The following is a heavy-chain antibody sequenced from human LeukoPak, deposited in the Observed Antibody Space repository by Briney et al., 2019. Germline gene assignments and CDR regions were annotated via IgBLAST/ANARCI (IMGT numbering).Heavy chain of an antibody. Sequence: SETLSLTCTVSGCSISSYYWSWIRQPPGKGLEWIGYIHYSGSTNYNRSLERRVTISVGTSKNHVPLKLSSLIAADKAVYFCARIFSFPLRAPFDPWGQGPLLPVSS. CDR1: GCSISSYY. CDR2: IHYSGST. D-gene: IGHD3-3*01. V-gene: IGHV4-59*01. CDR3: ARIFSFPLRAPFDP. J-gene: IGHJ5*02.